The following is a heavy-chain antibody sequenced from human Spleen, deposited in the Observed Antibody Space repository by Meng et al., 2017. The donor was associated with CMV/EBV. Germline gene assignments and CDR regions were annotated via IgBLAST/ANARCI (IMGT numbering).Heavy chain of an antibody. J-gene: IGHJ4*02. CDR2: ISSSSSYI. CDR3: ARIRRGDCSGGSCYGSIDY. V-gene: IGHV3-21*01. D-gene: IGHD2-15*01. CDR1: GFTFSSYS. Sequence: GGSLRLSCAASGFTFSSYSMNWVRQAPGKGLEWVSSISSSSSYIYYAVSVKGRFTISRDNAKNSLYLQMNSLRAEDTAVYYCARIRRGDCSGGSCYGSIDYWGQGTQVTVSS.